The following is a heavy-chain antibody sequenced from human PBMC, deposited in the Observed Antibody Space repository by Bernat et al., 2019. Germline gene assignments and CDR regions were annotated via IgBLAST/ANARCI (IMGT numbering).Heavy chain of an antibody. D-gene: IGHD3-3*01. J-gene: IGHJ3*02. CDR3: ARVWSGYYFDAFDI. Sequence: QVQLVESGGGVVQPGRSLRLSCAASGFTFSSYAMHWVRQAPGKGLEWVAVISYDGSNKYYADSVKGRFTTSRDNSKNTLYLQMNSLRAEDTAVYYCARVWSGYYFDAFDIWGQGTMVTVSS. CDR1: GFTFSSYA. CDR2: ISYDGSNK. V-gene: IGHV3-30-3*01.